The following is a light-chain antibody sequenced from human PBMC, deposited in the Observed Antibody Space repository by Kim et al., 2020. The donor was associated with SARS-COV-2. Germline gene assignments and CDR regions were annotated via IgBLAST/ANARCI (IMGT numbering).Light chain of an antibody. Sequence: QSVLTQPPSVSAAPGHKVTISCSGNRSNIGNNPVSWYQQFPGTAPRLITYENNKRPSGIPDRFSSSKSGTSATLGINGLRSGDEADYYCATCDSSLSVWVFGGGTKVTFL. CDR2: ENN. J-gene: IGLJ3*02. CDR1: RSNIGNNP. CDR3: ATCDSSLSVWV. V-gene: IGLV1-51*01.